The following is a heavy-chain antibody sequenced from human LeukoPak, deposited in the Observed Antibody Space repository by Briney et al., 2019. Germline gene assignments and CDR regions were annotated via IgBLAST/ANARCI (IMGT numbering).Heavy chain of an antibody. J-gene: IGHJ4*02. CDR2: INHRGST. CDR3: ARWAVGATFDY. D-gene: IGHD1-26*01. V-gene: IGHV4-34*01. Sequence: GTLRLSCAASGFTFRSYGMSWIRQPPGKGLEWIGEINHRGSTNYKPSLKSRVTISVDTSKNQFSLKLSSVTAADTAVYYCARWAVGATFDYWGQGTLVTVSS. CDR1: GFTFRSYG.